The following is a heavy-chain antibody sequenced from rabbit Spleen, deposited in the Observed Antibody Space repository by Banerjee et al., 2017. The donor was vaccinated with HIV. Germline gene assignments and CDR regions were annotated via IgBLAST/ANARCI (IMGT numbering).Heavy chain of an antibody. V-gene: IGHV1S45*01. Sequence: QEQLVESGGGLVQPGGSLKLSCKASGFDLNTYGLSWVRQAPGKGLEWIACIDTGSSGFTYSATWAKGRFTCSKTSSTTVTLQMTSLTVADTATYFCARDTGSSFSSYGMDLWGPGTLVTVS. CDR2: IDTGSSGFT. CDR1: GFDLNTYG. D-gene: IGHD8-1*01. J-gene: IGHJ6*01. CDR3: ARDTGSSFSSYGMDL.